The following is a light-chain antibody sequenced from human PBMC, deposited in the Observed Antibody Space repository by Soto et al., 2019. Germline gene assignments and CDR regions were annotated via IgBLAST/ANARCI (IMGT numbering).Light chain of an antibody. CDR3: LQDYSYPLT. CDR1: QGIRDD. Sequence: ALQMTQSPPSLSASVGDRVTITCRASQGIRDDLGWYQQKPGKAPKVLIYAASSLESGVPSRFSGSGSGTDFTLTISSLQPEDFATYYCLQDYSYPLTFGQGTKVEIK. J-gene: IGKJ1*01. CDR2: AAS. V-gene: IGKV1-6*01.